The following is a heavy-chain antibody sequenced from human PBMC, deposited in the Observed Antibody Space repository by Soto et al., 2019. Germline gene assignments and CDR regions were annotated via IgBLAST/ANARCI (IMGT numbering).Heavy chain of an antibody. CDR1: GGSFSGYY. Sequence: SETLSLTCAVYGGSFSGYYWSWIRQPPGKALEWIGHTYHSGNPYYNPSLKSRVIISVDRSKNQFSLKVRSVTAADTAVYYCARTESGTFDPWGQGTLVTVSS. CDR2: TYHSGNP. CDR3: ARTESGTFDP. V-gene: IGHV4-34*01. J-gene: IGHJ5*02. D-gene: IGHD1-7*01.